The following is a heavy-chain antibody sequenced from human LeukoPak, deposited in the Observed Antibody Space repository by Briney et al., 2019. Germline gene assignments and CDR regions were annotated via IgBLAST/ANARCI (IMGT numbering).Heavy chain of an antibody. CDR2: MNPNSGNT. Sequence: ASVKVSCKASGYTFTSYDINWVRQATGQGLEWMGWMNPNSGNTGYAQKFQGRVTITRNTSISTAYMELSSLRSEDTAVYYCARLVYDSSGYYYMDVWGKGTTVTVSS. CDR3: ARLVYDSSGYYYMDV. V-gene: IGHV1-8*03. CDR1: GYTFTSYD. D-gene: IGHD3-22*01. J-gene: IGHJ6*03.